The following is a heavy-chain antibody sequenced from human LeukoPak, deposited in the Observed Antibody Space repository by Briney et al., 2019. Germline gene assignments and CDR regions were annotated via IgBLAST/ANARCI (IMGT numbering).Heavy chain of an antibody. CDR1: GFTISSYS. Sequence: GGSLRLSCAASGFTISSYSMDWVRQAPGKGLEWVASINSSGSYIYYAASMKGRFTISRDNDKNSLYLQMNSLRAEDRAVYYCARDSWYIGAAVRFDYWGQGTLVTVSS. D-gene: IGHD6-13*01. CDR3: ARDSWYIGAAVRFDY. J-gene: IGHJ4*02. CDR2: INSSGSYI. V-gene: IGHV3-21*01.